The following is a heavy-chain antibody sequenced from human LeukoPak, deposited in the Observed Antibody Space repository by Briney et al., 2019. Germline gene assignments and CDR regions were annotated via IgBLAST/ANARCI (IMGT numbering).Heavy chain of an antibody. J-gene: IGHJ6*02. CDR1: GFSFSNYA. CDR2: ISTDGRDK. Sequence: GRSLRLSCAASGFSFSNYAMHWVRQTPGEGLVWVAVISTDGRDKHYADSVKGRFTISRDNSKCTLYLQMNSLRAEDTAVYYCARAGMDVWGQGTTVTVSS. V-gene: IGHV3-30*04. CDR3: ARAGMDV.